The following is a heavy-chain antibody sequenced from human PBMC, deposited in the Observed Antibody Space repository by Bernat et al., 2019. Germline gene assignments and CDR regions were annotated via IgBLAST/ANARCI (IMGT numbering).Heavy chain of an antibody. CDR1: GFSLSTSKVG. CDR2: IYWDDDK. Sequence: QITLKESGPTLVKPTQTLTLTCTFSGFSLSTSKVGVGWIRQPPRKALEWLAVIYWDDDKRYSSSLKSRLTITKDTSKNQVVLTMTNMDPVDTATYYCACADEYSSCLYYFDYWGQGTLVTVSS. V-gene: IGHV2-5*02. CDR3: ACADEYSSCLYYFDY. J-gene: IGHJ4*02. D-gene: IGHD6-6*01.